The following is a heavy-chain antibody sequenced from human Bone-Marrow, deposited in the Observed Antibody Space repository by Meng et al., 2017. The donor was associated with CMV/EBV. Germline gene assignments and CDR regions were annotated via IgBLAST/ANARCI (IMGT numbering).Heavy chain of an antibody. CDR1: GFTFSSYS. CDR3: TNLGMASPQEDTLTDVAFDY. D-gene: IGHD5-24*01. Sequence: GESLKISCAASGFTFSSYSMNWVRQAPGKGLEWVDRIKSETDGGATDYATRVKGRFIISRDDSKDTLHLQMNRLKVEDTAMYYCTNLGMASPQEDTLTDVAFDYWGQGALVTVSS. J-gene: IGHJ4*02. CDR2: IKSETDGGAT. V-gene: IGHV3-15*01.